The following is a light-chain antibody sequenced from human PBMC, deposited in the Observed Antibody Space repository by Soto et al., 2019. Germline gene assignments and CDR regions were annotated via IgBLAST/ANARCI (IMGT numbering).Light chain of an antibody. Sequence: QSVLTQPASVSGSPGQSITFSCTGTSSYVGGYNYVSWYQQHPGKAPKLMIYDVSNRPSGVSNRFSGSKSGNTASLTISGLQAEDEADYYCSSYTSSSTRIFGTGTKVTVL. J-gene: IGLJ1*01. CDR1: SSYVGGYNY. CDR2: DVS. V-gene: IGLV2-14*01. CDR3: SSYTSSSTRI.